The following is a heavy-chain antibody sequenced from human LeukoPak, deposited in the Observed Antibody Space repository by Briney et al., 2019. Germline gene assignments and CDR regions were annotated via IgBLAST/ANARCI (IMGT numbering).Heavy chain of an antibody. CDR3: ARGYYYGMDV. CDR1: GGSISSYY. Sequence: SETLSLTCTVSGGSISSYYWSWIRQPPGKGLEWIGYIYYSGSTNYNPSLKSRVTISVDTSKNQFSLKLSSVTAADTAVCYCARGYYYGMDVWGKGTTVTVSS. J-gene: IGHJ6*04. V-gene: IGHV4-59*01. CDR2: IYYSGST.